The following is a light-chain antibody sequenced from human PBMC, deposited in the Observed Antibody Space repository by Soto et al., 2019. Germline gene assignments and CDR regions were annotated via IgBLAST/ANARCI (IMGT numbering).Light chain of an antibody. CDR1: QGVSSY. CDR2: DAS. CDR3: QQCKNWNPI. Sequence: EIVLTQSPSTLSLSLGERATLSCRASQGVSSYLAWYQQKPGQAPKLLIYDASNMATGIPARFSGSGPGTDFTLTISSLQPEDIAVYYCQQCKNWNPIFGQGTRLEIK. J-gene: IGKJ5*01. V-gene: IGKV3D-11*01.